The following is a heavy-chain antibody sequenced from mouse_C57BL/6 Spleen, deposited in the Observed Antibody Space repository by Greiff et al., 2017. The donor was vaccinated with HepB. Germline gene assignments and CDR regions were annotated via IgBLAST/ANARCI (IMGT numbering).Heavy chain of an antibody. V-gene: IGHV5-6*01. J-gene: IGHJ2*01. CDR2: ISSGGSYT. CDR1: GFTFSSYG. Sequence: VQLKESGGDLVKPGGSLKLSCAASGFTFSSYGMSWVRQTPDKRLEWVATISSGGSYTYYPDSVKGRFTISRDNAKNTLYLQMSSLKSEDTAMYYCARHEPYYFDYWGQGTTLTVSS. CDR3: ARHEPYYFDY.